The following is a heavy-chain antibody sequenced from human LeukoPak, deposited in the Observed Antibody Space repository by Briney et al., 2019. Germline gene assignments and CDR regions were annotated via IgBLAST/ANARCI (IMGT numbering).Heavy chain of an antibody. D-gene: IGHD3-22*01. CDR1: GFTFTTYW. CDR2: VKGDGSST. Sequence: GGSLRLSCAASGFTFTTYWMHWVRQVPGKGLVWVARVKGDGSSTRHADSMKGRFTISRDNAKNTLYLQMNSLRAEDTAVYYCAKDPSYYYDSSGPAPGYYFDYWGQGTLVTVSS. J-gene: IGHJ4*02. CDR3: AKDPSYYYDSSGPAPGYYFDY. V-gene: IGHV3-74*01.